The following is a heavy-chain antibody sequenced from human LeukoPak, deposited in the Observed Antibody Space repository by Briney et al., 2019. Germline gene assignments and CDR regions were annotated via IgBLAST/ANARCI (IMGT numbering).Heavy chain of an antibody. D-gene: IGHD5-18*01. CDR3: ARDGWQLWRGDY. CDR2: IIPILGIA. Sequence: SVKVSCKASGGTFSSYAISWVRQAPGQGLEWMGRIIPILGIANYAQKFQSRVTITADKSTSTAYMELSSLRSEDTAVYYCARDGWQLWRGDYWGQGTLVTVSS. J-gene: IGHJ4*02. CDR1: GGTFSSYA. V-gene: IGHV1-69*04.